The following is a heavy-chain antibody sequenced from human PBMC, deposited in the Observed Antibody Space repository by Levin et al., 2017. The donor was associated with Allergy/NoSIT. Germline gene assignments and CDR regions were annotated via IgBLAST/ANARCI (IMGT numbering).Heavy chain of an antibody. D-gene: IGHD2-2*01. CDR1: GFTFSIYW. Sequence: PGESLKISCAASGFTFSIYWMAWVRQAPGKGLEWVASINEDGSGKYYVDFVKGRFTISRDSAKNSLYLQMNSLRAEDTAVYYCTTAMDIYWGQGTLVTVSS. CDR2: INEDGSGK. J-gene: IGHJ4*02. V-gene: IGHV3-7*01. CDR3: TTAMDIY.